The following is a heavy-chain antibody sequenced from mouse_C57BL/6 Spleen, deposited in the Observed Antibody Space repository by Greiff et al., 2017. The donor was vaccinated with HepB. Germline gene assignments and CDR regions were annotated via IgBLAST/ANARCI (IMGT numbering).Heavy chain of an antibody. CDR3: ATGVYGNPFAY. D-gene: IGHD2-1*01. J-gene: IGHJ3*01. CDR1: GYTFTSYT. Sequence: QVQLQQSGAELARPGASVKMSCKASGYTFTSYTMHWVKQRPGQGLEWIGYINPSSGYTKYNQKFKDKATLTADKSSSTAYMQLSSLPSEDSAVYYGATGVYGNPFAYWGQGTLVTVSA. CDR2: INPSSGYT. V-gene: IGHV1-4*01.